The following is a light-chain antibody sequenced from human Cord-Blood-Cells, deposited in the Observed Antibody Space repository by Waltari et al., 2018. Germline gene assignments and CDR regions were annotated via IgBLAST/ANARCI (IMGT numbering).Light chain of an antibody. Sequence: DIVLTQSPGTLSFSPGERATHSCRASQSVSSSYLAWYQQKPGQAPRLLIYGASSRATGIPDRFSGSGSGTDFTLTISRLEPEDFAVYYCQQYGSSPYTFGQGTKLEIK. J-gene: IGKJ2*01. CDR3: QQYGSSPYT. V-gene: IGKV3-20*01. CDR2: GAS. CDR1: QSVSSSY.